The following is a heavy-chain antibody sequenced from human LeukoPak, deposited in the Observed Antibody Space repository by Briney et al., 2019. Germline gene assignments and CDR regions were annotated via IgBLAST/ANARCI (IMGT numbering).Heavy chain of an antibody. CDR2: ISGSGFTT. J-gene: IGHJ4*02. V-gene: IGHV3-23*01. Sequence: GGSLRLSCAASGFTFSSYDMSWVRQAPGKGLEWVSAISGSGFTTYYADSVKGRFTFSRDNAKNTLYLQMNSLTAADTAVYYCARADPSGATYVAASFGSWGQGTLVTVSS. D-gene: IGHD5-24*01. CDR3: ARADPSGATYVAASFGS. CDR1: GFTFSSYD.